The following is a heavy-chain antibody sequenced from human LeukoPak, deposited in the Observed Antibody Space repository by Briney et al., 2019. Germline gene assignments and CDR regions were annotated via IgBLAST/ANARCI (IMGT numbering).Heavy chain of an antibody. V-gene: IGHV4-4*02. CDR3: ARARGGSGWYSLRLAFDI. J-gene: IGHJ3*02. CDR1: GASLSGNAW. Sequence: PSGTLSLTCAVSGASLSGNAWWSWVRQPPGKGLEWMGEISESGSTNYNSALKTRITMSVDTSKNHFSLKLTSVTAADTAVYYCARARGGSGWYSLRLAFDIWGQGTMVTVSS. D-gene: IGHD6-19*01. CDR2: ISESGST.